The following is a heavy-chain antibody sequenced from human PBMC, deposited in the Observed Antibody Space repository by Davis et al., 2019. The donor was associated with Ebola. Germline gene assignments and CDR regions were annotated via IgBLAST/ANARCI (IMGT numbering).Heavy chain of an antibody. Sequence: MPSETLSLTCAVYGGSFSGHYWSWIRQPPGKGLEWIGEINHSGSTNYNPSLKSRVTISVDTSKIQFSLKLSSVTAADTAVYYCARVLSGYYYFYMDVWGKGTTVTVSS. D-gene: IGHD6-25*01. CDR1: GGSFSGHY. CDR2: INHSGST. CDR3: ARVLSGYYYFYMDV. V-gene: IGHV4-34*01. J-gene: IGHJ6*03.